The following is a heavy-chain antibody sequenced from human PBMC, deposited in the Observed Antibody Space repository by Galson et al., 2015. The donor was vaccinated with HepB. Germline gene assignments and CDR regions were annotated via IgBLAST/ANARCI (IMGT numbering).Heavy chain of an antibody. Sequence: QSGAEVKKPGESLRISCKGSGYSFTSYWISWARQMPGKGLEWMGRIDPSDSYTNYSPSFQGHVTISADKSISTAYLQWSSLKASDTAMYYCARLGAAAAYYYGMDVWGQGTTVTVSS. CDR2: IDPSDSYT. CDR3: ARLGAAAAYYYGMDV. J-gene: IGHJ6*02. V-gene: IGHV5-10-1*01. CDR1: GYSFTSYW. D-gene: IGHD6-13*01.